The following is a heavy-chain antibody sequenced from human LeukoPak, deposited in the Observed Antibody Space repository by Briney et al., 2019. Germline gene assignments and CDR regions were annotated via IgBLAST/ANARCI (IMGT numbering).Heavy chain of an antibody. V-gene: IGHV4-4*02. Sequence: GSLRLSCAASGFTFNTYAMSWVRQPPGKGLEWIGEIYHSGSTNYNPSLKSRVTISVDKSKNQFSLKLSSVTAADTAVYYCARFTAIYGMDVWGQGTTVTVSS. CDR1: GFTFNTYAM. D-gene: IGHD3-16*01. CDR3: ARFTAIYGMDV. CDR2: IYHSGST. J-gene: IGHJ6*02.